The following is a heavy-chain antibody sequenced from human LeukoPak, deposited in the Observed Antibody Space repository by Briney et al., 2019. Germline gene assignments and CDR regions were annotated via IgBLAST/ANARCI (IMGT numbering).Heavy chain of an antibody. J-gene: IGHJ4*02. V-gene: IGHV1-2*02. CDR2: INPNSGGT. CDR3: AREVAARHGVIDY. D-gene: IGHD6-6*01. CDR1: GYTFTGND. Sequence: ASVKVSCKASGYTFTGNDIHWVRQAPGQGLEWMGWINPNSGGTNYAQKFQGRVTMTRDTSIDTAYMELRRLRSDDTAVYYCAREVAARHGVIDYWGQGTLVTVSS.